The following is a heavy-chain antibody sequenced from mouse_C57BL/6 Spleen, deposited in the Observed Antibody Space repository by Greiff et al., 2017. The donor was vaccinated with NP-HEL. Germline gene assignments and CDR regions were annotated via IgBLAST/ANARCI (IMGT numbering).Heavy chain of an antibody. J-gene: IGHJ4*01. CDR3: ARGAVVEKNYAMDY. D-gene: IGHD1-1*01. CDR1: GYTFTSYW. V-gene: IGHV1-7*01. Sequence: VQLQQSGAELAKPGASVKLSCKASGYTFTSYWMHWVKQRPGQGLEWIGYINPSSGYTKYNQKFKDKATLTADKSSSTAYMQLSSLTYEEAAVDYYARGAVVEKNYAMDYWGQGTSDTVSS. CDR2: INPSSGYT.